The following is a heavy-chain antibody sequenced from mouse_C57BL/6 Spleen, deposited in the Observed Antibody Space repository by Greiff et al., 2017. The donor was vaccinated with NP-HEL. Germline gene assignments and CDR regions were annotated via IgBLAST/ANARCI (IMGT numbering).Heavy chain of an antibody. Sequence: VQLQQSGAELVKPGASVKLSCKASGYTFTSYWMHWVKQRPGQGLEWIGMIHPNSGSTNYNEKFKSKATLTVDKSSSTAYMQLSSLTSEDSAVDYCARKGDWLAWFAYWGQGTLVTVSA. CDR1: GYTFTSYW. CDR3: ARKGDWLAWFAY. V-gene: IGHV1-64*01. J-gene: IGHJ3*01. CDR2: IHPNSGST. D-gene: IGHD3-3*01.